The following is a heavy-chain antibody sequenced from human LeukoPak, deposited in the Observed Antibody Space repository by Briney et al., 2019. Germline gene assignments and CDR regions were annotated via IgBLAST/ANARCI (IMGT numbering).Heavy chain of an antibody. CDR3: ATDNGWELLLGYFQH. CDR1: GYTFTDYY. J-gene: IGHJ1*01. CDR2: VDPEDGET. D-gene: IGHD1-26*01. V-gene: IGHV1-69-2*01. Sequence: ATVTISCTASGYTFTDYYMHWVQQAPGKGLEWMGRVDPEDGETIYAEKFQGRVTITADTSTDTAYMELSSLRSEDTAVYYCATDNGWELLLGYFQHWGQGTLVTVSS.